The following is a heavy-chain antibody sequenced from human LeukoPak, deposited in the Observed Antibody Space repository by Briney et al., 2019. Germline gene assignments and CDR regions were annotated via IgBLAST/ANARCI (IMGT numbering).Heavy chain of an antibody. CDR3: ATRSRALDY. CDR1: GFTLSSYG. Sequence: PGRSLRLSCAASGFTLSSYGMHWVRQAPGKGLEGVAVIWYDGSNKYYADSVKGRFTISRDNSKNTLYLQMNSLRAEDTAVYYCATRSRALDYWGQGTLVTVSS. J-gene: IGHJ4*02. V-gene: IGHV3-33*01. CDR2: IWYDGSNK.